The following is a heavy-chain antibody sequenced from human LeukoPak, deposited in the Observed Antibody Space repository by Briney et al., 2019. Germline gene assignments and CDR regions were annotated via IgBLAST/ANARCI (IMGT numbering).Heavy chain of an antibody. CDR1: GFAFDEYG. J-gene: IGHJ1*01. CDR3: AKETWSNSFSDLDH. V-gene: IGHV3-43*02. D-gene: IGHD3-3*01. Sequence: GGSLRLSCAGSGFAFDEYGIHWVRQAPGKGLEWLSVTSGNGRATDYADSVKGRFTTSRDNSKSSLYLHINNLRTEDTALYYCAKETWSNSFSDLDHWGQGTLVTVSS. CDR2: TSGNGRAT.